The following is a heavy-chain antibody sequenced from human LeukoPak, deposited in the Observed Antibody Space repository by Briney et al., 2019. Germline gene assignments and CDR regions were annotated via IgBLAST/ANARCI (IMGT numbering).Heavy chain of an antibody. Sequence: QSGGSLRLSCAASGFTFDDYAMHWVRQAPGKGLEWVSLISGDGGSTYYADSVKGRFTISRDNSKNSPYLQMNSLRTEDTALYYCAKDIRYCSGGSCFFGAFDVWGQGTMVTVSS. V-gene: IGHV3-43*02. CDR2: ISGDGGST. J-gene: IGHJ3*01. D-gene: IGHD2-15*01. CDR1: GFTFDDYA. CDR3: AKDIRYCSGGSCFFGAFDV.